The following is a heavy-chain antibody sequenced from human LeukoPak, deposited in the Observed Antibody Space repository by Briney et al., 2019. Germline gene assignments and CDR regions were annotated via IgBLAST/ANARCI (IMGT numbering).Heavy chain of an antibody. V-gene: IGHV3-74*01. CDR2: INTDGGST. CDR1: RFTFSGSA. J-gene: IGHJ4*02. CDR3: GRGFSIVPAGIPDF. Sequence: GGSLRLSCAASRFTFSGSAMHWVRQAPGKGLVWVSRINTDGGSTTYADSVKGRFTISRDNAKNTLYLQMNSLRAEDTAVYYCGRGFSIVPAGIPDFWGQGTLVTVSS. D-gene: IGHD2-2*02.